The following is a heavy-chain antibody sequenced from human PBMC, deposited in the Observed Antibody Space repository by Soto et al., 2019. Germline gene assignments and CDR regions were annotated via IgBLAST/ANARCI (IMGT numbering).Heavy chain of an antibody. CDR2: IDTSGSST. D-gene: IGHD6-13*01. CDR3: AKDSWYFDL. J-gene: IGHJ4*02. V-gene: IGHV3-74*01. Sequence: VGSLRLSCEASGFIFTNFWMHWVRQVPGKGLVWVSRIDTSGSSTSYADSVKGRFTISRDNAKNTVSLQMNSLRAEDAGVYYCAKDSWYFDLWSQGSPVNVSS. CDR1: GFIFTNFW.